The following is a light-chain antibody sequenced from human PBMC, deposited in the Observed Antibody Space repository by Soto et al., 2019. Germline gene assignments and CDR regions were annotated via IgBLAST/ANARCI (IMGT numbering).Light chain of an antibody. V-gene: IGLV2-14*03. CDR3: NSYTTSNTRQIV. CDR2: NVS. Sequence: QSALTQPASVSGSPGQSITISCTGTSSDVGGYNSVSWYQHHPGKAPKLMIYNVSNRPSGVSSRFSGSKSGNTASLTISGLQAEDEADYYCNSYTTSNTRQIVFGTGTKVTVL. CDR1: SSDVGGYNS. J-gene: IGLJ1*01.